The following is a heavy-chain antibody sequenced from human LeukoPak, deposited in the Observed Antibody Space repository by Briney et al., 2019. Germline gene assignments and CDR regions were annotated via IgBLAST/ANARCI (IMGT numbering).Heavy chain of an antibody. CDR3: ARQDRGFTDY. Sequence: GESLKISCKGSGYNFTSYWISWVRQMPGKGLEWMGRIDPSDSYTNYSPSFQGHVTVSADKSITTAYLQWNSLKASDTAMYYCARQDRGFTDYWGQGTLVTVSS. CDR2: IDPSDSYT. D-gene: IGHD3-10*01. CDR1: GYNFTSYW. V-gene: IGHV5-10-1*01. J-gene: IGHJ4*02.